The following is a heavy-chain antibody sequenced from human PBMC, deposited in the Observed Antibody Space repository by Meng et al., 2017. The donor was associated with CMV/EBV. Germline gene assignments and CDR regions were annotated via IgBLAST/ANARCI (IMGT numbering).Heavy chain of an antibody. CDR1: GGTFSSYA. D-gene: IGHD4-11*01. CDR3: ARSGPQYSYSNRPGYYYYYGMDV. Sequence: SVKVSCKASGGTFSSYAISWVRQTPGQGLEWMGGIIPIFGTANYAQKFQGRVTITTDESTSTAYMELSSLRSEDTAVYYCARSGPQYSYSNRPGYYYYYGMDVWGQGTTVTVSS. V-gene: IGHV1-69*05. J-gene: IGHJ6*02. CDR2: IIPIFGTA.